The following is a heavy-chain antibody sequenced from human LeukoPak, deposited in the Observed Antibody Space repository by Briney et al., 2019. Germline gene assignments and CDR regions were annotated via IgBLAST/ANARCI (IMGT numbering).Heavy chain of an antibody. J-gene: IGHJ5*02. V-gene: IGHV1-18*01. CDR1: GYTFTSYG. CDR2: ISAYNGNT. Sequence: ASVKVSCKASGYTFTSYGISWVRQAPGQGLEWMGWISAYNGNTNYAQKLRGRVTMTTDTSTSTAYMELRSLRSDDTAVYYCARESWKQWLVRGWFDPWGQGTLVTVSS. CDR3: ARESWKQWLVRGWFDP. D-gene: IGHD6-19*01.